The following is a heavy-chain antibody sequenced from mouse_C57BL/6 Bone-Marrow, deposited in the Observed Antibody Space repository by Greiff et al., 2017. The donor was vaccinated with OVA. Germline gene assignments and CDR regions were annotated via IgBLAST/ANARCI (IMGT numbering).Heavy chain of an antibody. CDR1: GFNIKDDY. CDR3: TTFYGNYPAY. D-gene: IGHD2-1*01. J-gene: IGHJ2*01. CDR2: IDPENGDT. V-gene: IGHV14-4*01. Sequence: VQLKESGAELVRPGASVKLSCTASGFNIKDDYMHWVKQRPEQGLEWIGWIDPENGDTEYASKFQGKATITADTSSNTAYLQLSSLTSEDTAVYYCTTFYGNYPAYWGQGTTLTVSS.